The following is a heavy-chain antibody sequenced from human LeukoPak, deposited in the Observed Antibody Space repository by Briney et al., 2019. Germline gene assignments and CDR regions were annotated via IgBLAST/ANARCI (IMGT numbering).Heavy chain of an antibody. CDR1: GYTFTSYG. D-gene: IGHD6-6*01. Sequence: ASVKVSCKASGYTFTSYGISWVRQAPGQGLEWMGWISAYNGNTNYAQKLQGRVTMTTDTSTSTAYMELRSLRSDDTAVYYCAKDKRSSFKGNWFDPWGQGTLVTVSS. CDR3: AKDKRSSFKGNWFDP. V-gene: IGHV1-18*01. J-gene: IGHJ5*02. CDR2: ISAYNGNT.